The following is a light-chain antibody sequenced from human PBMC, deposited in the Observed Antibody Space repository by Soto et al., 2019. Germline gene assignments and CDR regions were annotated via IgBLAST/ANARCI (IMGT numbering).Light chain of an antibody. J-gene: IGLJ2*01. CDR1: GSDVGAYNF. Sequence: QSALTQPRSVSGSPGQSGTISCAGTGSDVGAYNFVSWYQQHPGKAPKLIIYDVSKRPSGVPDRFSGSKSGHTASLTISGLQAEDEAHYYCCSYAGSLFVVFGGGTKLTVL. CDR3: CSYAGSLFVV. V-gene: IGLV2-11*01. CDR2: DVS.